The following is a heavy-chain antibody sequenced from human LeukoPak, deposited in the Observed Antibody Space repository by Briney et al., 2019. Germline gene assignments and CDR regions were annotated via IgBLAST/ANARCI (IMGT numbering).Heavy chain of an antibody. CDR2: IKQDGSEK. V-gene: IGHV3-7*01. CDR3: ARRAPGFSSGWLDY. Sequence: GGSLRLSCAASGFTFSSYWMNWVRQAPGKGLEWVANIKQDGSEKYYVDSVKGRFTISRDNAKNTLYLQMGSLRAEDLAVYYCARRAPGFSSGWLDYWGQGTLVTVSS. D-gene: IGHD6-19*01. J-gene: IGHJ4*02. CDR1: GFTFSSYW.